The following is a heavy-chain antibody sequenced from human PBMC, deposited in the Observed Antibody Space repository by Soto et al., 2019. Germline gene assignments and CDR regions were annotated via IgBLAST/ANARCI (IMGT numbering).Heavy chain of an antibody. D-gene: IGHD5-18*01. Sequence: ASVKVSCKTSGYSFSRYALYWVRQAPGQTLESMGWINPGSGYTKYSQNLQGRVTITTDTSASTAYMELTSLTSEDTAVYFCATESGSTYGYFDHWGQGTQVTVSS. CDR3: ATESGSTYGYFDH. J-gene: IGHJ4*02. CDR2: INPGSGYT. CDR1: GYSFSRYA. V-gene: IGHV1-3*01.